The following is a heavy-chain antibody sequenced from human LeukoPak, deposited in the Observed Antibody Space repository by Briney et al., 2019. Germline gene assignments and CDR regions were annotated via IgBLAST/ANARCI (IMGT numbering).Heavy chain of an antibody. Sequence: GGSLRLSCAASGFTVSSNYMSWVRQAPGKGLEWVSVIYSGGSTYYADSVKGRFTISRDNSKNTLYLQMNSLRAEDTAVYYCARPRPDYYDSSGYDYYYYMDVRGKGTTVTVSS. V-gene: IGHV3-53*01. J-gene: IGHJ6*03. CDR2: IYSGGST. D-gene: IGHD3-22*01. CDR1: GFTVSSNY. CDR3: ARPRPDYYDSSGYDYYYYMDV.